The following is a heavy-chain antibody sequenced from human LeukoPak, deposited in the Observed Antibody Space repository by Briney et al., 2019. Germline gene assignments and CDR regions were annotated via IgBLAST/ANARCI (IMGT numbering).Heavy chain of an antibody. J-gene: IGHJ4*02. V-gene: IGHV4-59*02. D-gene: IGHD7-27*01. CDR3: ATRKLGNDY. CDR2: IYYAET. CDR1: GGSVSNYY. Sequence: PSETLSLTCTVSGGSVSNYYWSWIRQSPGKGLEWIGYIYYAETSYNPSLKSRVTISADTSKNQFSLKLYSVTAADTAVYYCATRKLGNDYWGQGTLVTVSS.